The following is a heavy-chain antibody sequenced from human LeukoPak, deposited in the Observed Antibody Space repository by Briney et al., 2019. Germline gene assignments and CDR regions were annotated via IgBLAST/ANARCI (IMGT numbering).Heavy chain of an antibody. Sequence: GGSLRLSCAASGFTFSSYGMHWVRQAPGKGLEWVAFIRYDGSNKYYADSVKGRFTISRDNSKNTLYLQMNSLRPADTAVYYCATSSIAAPAHDYWGQGTVVTVSS. J-gene: IGHJ4*02. CDR2: IRYDGSNK. CDR1: GFTFSSYG. CDR3: ATSSIAAPAHDY. D-gene: IGHD6-13*01. V-gene: IGHV3-30*02.